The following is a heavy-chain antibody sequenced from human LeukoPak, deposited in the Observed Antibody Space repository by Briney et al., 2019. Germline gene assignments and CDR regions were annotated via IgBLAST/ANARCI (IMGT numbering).Heavy chain of an antibody. Sequence: GGSLRLSCAASGFTFSSYSMNWVRQAPGKGLEWVSSISSSSSYIYYADSVKGRFTISRDNAKNSLYLQMNSLRAEDTAVYYCARGGKRWLQLLYYFDYWGQGTLVTVSS. CDR2: ISSSSSYI. J-gene: IGHJ4*02. D-gene: IGHD5-24*01. CDR3: ARGGKRWLQLLYYFDY. CDR1: GFTFSSYS. V-gene: IGHV3-21*01.